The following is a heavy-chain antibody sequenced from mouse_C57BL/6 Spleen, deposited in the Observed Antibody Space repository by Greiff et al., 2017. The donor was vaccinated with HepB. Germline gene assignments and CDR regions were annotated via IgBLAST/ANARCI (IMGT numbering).Heavy chain of an antibody. V-gene: IGHV1-80*01. D-gene: IGHD1-1*01. J-gene: IGHJ2*01. CDR2: IYPGDGDT. CDR1: GYAFSSYW. CDR3: AMRDYYGSSYFDY. Sequence: QVHVKQSGAELVKPGASVKISCKASGYAFSSYWMNWVKQRPGKGLEWIGQIYPGDGDTNYNGKFKGKATLTVDTSSSTAYMQLSSLTSEDSAVYYCAMRDYYGSSYFDYWGQGTTLTVSS.